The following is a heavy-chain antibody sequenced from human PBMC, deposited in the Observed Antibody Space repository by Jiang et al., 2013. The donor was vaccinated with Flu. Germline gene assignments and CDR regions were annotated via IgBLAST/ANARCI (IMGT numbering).Heavy chain of an antibody. V-gene: IGHV3-48*03. CDR1: GFTFSSYE. Sequence: RLSCAASGFTFSSYEMNWVRQAPGKGLEWVSYIGSSGSTKYYADSVKGRFTISRNNAKNSLFLQMNSLRAEDTAVYYCARAVGGFDYWGQGTLVTVSS. CDR3: ARAVGGFDY. D-gene: IGHD2-15*01. CDR2: IGSSGSTK. J-gene: IGHJ4*02.